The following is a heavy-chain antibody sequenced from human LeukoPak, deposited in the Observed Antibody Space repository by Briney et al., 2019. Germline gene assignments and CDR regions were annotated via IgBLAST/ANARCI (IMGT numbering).Heavy chain of an antibody. J-gene: IGHJ4*02. CDR1: GGTFRSYS. V-gene: IGHV1-69*05. D-gene: IGHD6-19*01. CDR2: IIPIFGTA. CDR3: ARDSWRAVAGTLDY. Sequence: SVKVSFKGSGGTFRSYSFRWVGPAPGPGREWMGGIIPIFGTANYAQKFQGRVTITTDESTSTAYMELSSLRSEDTAVYYCARDSWRAVAGTLDYWGQGTLVTVSS.